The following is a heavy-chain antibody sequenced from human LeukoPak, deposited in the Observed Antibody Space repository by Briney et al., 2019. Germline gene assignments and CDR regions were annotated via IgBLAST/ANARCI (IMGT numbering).Heavy chain of an antibody. CDR2: IYYSGST. CDR3: ASIAWELRPAAPDWFDP. D-gene: IGHD1-26*01. V-gene: IGHV4-61*01. J-gene: IGHJ5*02. CDR1: GGSVSSGSYY. Sequence: KASETLSLTCTVSGGSVSSGSYYWSWIRQPPGKGLEWIGYIYYSGSTNYNPSLKSRVTISVDTSKNQFSLKLSSVTAADTAVYYSASIAWELRPAAPDWFDPWGQGTLVTVSS.